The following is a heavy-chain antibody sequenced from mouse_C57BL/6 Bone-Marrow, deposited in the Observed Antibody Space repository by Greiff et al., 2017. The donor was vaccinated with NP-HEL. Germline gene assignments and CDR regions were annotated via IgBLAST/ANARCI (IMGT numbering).Heavy chain of an antibody. CDR1: GYTFTDYY. CDR2: INPYNGGT. Sequence: EVQLQQSGPVLVKPGASVKMSCKASGYTFTDYYMNWVKQSHGKSLEWIGVINPYNGGTSYNQKFKGKATLTVDKSSSTAYMELNSLTSEDSAVYYCARTLPWYFDVWGTGTTVTVSS. D-gene: IGHD1-2*01. J-gene: IGHJ1*03. CDR3: ARTLPWYFDV. V-gene: IGHV1-19*01.